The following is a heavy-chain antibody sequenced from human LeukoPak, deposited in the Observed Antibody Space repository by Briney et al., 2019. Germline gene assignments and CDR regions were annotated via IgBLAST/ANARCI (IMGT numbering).Heavy chain of an antibody. D-gene: IGHD3-10*01. Sequence: PGGSLRLSCAASGFTFSSYGIHWVRQAPAKGLEWLGVVSSDGNNKYYPDSVKGRFTISRDNSKNTLYLQMNSLRAEDTAVYYCAKEGYYGSGSFPDYWGRGTLVTVSS. V-gene: IGHV3-30*18. CDR2: VSSDGNNK. J-gene: IGHJ4*02. CDR3: AKEGYYGSGSFPDY. CDR1: GFTFSSYG.